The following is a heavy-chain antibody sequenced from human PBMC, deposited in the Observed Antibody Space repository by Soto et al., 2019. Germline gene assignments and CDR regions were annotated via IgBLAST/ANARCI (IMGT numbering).Heavy chain of an antibody. CDR3: AKGRYYDFWSGYIYYMDV. D-gene: IGHD3-3*01. CDR2: SSWNSGSI. V-gene: IGHV3-9*01. J-gene: IGHJ6*03. CDR1: GFTFDDYA. Sequence: EVQLVESGGGLVQPGRSLRLSCAASGFTFDDYAMHWVRQAPGKGLEWVSGSSWNSGSIGYADSVKGRFTISRDNAKNSLYLQMNSLRAEDTALYYCAKGRYYDFWSGYIYYMDVWGKGTTVTVSS.